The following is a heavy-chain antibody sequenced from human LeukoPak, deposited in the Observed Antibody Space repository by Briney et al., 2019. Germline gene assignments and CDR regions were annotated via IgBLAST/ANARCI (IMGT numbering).Heavy chain of an antibody. CDR2: IIPIFGTA. Sequence: VASVKVSCKASGGTFSSYAISWVRQAPGQGLEWMGGIIPIFGTANYAQKFQGRVTITADESTSTAYMELSSLRSEDTAVYYCGRDTWDTASAFDIWGQGTMVTVSS. CDR1: GGTFSSYA. CDR3: GRDTWDTASAFDI. J-gene: IGHJ3*02. D-gene: IGHD5-18*01. V-gene: IGHV1-69*01.